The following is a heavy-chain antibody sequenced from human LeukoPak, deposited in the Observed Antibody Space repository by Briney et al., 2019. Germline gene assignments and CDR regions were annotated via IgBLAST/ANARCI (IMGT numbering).Heavy chain of an antibody. J-gene: IGHJ4*02. CDR3: AGPRFGELLYDY. CDR2: LYSGGAT. Sequence: GGSLRLSCAASGFTVSSNYMSWVRQAPGKGLEWVSLLYSGGATYYADSVKGRFTISRDNSKNTLYLQMNSLRAEDRAVYYCAGPRFGELLYDYWGQGTLVTVSS. D-gene: IGHD3-10*01. V-gene: IGHV3-53*01. CDR1: GFTVSSNY.